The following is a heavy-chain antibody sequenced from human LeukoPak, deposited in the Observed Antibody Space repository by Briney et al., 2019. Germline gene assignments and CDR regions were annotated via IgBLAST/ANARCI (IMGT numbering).Heavy chain of an antibody. J-gene: IGHJ6*01. D-gene: IGHD4-11*01. CDR1: GYTFTGYY. V-gene: IGHV1-2*02. Sequence: ASVKVSCKAYGYTFTGYYIHWVRQAPGQGLEWMGWMNPNSGDTNHAQKFQGRFTMTTDTSIRTAYMELSSLRSDDTAVYYCARDREYSNYLLVYGMDDWGKGPRSPSPQ. CDR2: MNPNSGDT. CDR3: ARDREYSNYLLVYGMDD.